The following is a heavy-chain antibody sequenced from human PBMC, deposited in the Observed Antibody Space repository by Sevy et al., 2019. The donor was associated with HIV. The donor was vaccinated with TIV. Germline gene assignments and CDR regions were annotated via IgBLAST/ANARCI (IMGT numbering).Heavy chain of an antibody. V-gene: IGHV3-23*01. CDR3: AKGYCSGGSCPSDYYYYGLDV. Sequence: GGSLRLSCAASRFTFSSSAMNWVRQVPGKGLEWVSSISTGGRNTYYAYSVEGRFTISRANSKNTLYLQMNSLRADDTAVYYCAKGYCSGGSCPSDYYYYGLDVWGQGTTVTVSS. D-gene: IGHD2-15*01. CDR2: ISTGGRNT. CDR1: RFTFSSSA. J-gene: IGHJ6*02.